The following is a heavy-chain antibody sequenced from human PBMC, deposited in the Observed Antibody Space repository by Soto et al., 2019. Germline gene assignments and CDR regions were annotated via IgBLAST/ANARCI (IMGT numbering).Heavy chain of an antibody. CDR1: GFTFSSYA. Sequence: PGGSLRLSWAASGFTFSSYAMSWVRQAPGKGLEWVSAISGSGGSTYYADSVKGRFTISRDNSKNTLYLQMNSLRAEDTAVYYCAKDRTYYDFWSGYLDWGQGTLVTVSS. D-gene: IGHD3-3*01. CDR3: AKDRTYYDFWSGYLD. V-gene: IGHV3-23*01. CDR2: ISGSGGST. J-gene: IGHJ4*02.